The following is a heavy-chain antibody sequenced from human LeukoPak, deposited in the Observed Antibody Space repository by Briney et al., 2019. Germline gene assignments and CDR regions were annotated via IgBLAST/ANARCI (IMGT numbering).Heavy chain of an antibody. J-gene: IGHJ4*02. V-gene: IGHV7-4-1*02. D-gene: IGHD3-22*01. CDR2: INTNTGNP. CDR3: ARALPFTYYYDSSGYYSPYYFDY. CDR1: GYTFTNYA. Sequence: ASVKVSCKASGYTFTNYAMNWVRQAPGQGLEWMGWINTNTGNPTYAQGFTGRHVFSLDTSVSTAYLQISSLKADDTAVYYCARALPFTYYYDSSGYYSPYYFDYWGQGTLVTVSS.